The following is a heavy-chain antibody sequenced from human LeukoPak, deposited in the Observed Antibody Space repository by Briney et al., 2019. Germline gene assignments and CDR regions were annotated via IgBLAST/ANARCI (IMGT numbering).Heavy chain of an antibody. D-gene: IGHD3-3*01. J-gene: IGHJ6*03. CDR2: ISYDGSNK. Sequence: PGGSLRLSCAASGFTFSSYAMHWVRQAPGKGLEWVAVISYDGSNKYYADSVKGRFTISRDNSKNTLYLQMNSLRAEDTAVYYCARYRGDFWSGSYYYYYYMDVWGKGTTVTVSS. CDR3: ARYRGDFWSGSYYYYYYMDV. V-gene: IGHV3-30*04. CDR1: GFTFSSYA.